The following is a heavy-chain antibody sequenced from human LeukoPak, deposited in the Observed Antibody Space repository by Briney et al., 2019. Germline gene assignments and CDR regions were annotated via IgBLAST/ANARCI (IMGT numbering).Heavy chain of an antibody. J-gene: IGHJ4*02. CDR2: ISGRGGST. CDR3: ARVIRAAPGKGYFDY. Sequence: PGGSLILSCATSGFIFSTYALSWVRQAPGKGLEWASSISGRGGSTYHADSVRGRFTISRDSSKNTLYLQMNSLRAEDTAIYYCARVIRAAPGKGYFDYWGQGTLVTVSS. D-gene: IGHD6-13*01. V-gene: IGHV3-23*01. CDR1: GFIFSTYA.